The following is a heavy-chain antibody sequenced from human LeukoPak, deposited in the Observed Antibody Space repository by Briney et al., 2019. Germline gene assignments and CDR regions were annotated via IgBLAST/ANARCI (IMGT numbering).Heavy chain of an antibody. CDR3: AKDPWDY. CDR2: VHYDGSNK. J-gene: IGHJ4*02. V-gene: IGHV3-30*02. Sequence: PGGSLRLSCVASGFTVNNNYVSWVRQAPGKGPEWVAFVHYDGSNKYYADSVKGRFTVSRDNSKNTVYLEMNSLNSEDTAVYYCAKDPWDYWGQGTLVTVSS. CDR1: GFTVNNNY.